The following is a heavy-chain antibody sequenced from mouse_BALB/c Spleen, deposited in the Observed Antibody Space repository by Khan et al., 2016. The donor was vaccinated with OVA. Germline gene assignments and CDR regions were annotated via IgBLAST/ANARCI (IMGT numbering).Heavy chain of an antibody. D-gene: IGHD2-12*01. J-gene: IGHJ2*01. CDR2: IISGGAYT. CDR1: GYSFSSYS. CDR3: PVHCCYYSHDDYFDY. Sequence: EVQLVESGAGLVRPGGSLKLSCAASGYSFSSYSMSWVLQPLAKRLVWFATIISGGAYTNYPDSVKGRFTISRDNSKNTLYLQLSSLTSEDTAIYYCPVHCCYYSHDDYFDYWGRGTTVTVSA. V-gene: IGHV5-9-3*01.